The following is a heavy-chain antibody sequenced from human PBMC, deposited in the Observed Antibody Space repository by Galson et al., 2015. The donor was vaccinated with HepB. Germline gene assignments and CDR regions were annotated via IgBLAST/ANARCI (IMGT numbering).Heavy chain of an antibody. CDR2: IYYSGST. Sequence: SETLSLTCTVSGGSISSSSYYWGWIRQPPGKGLEWIGSIYYSGSTYYNPSLKSRVTISVDTSKNQFSLKLSSVTAADTAVYYCASWVGDTIFGAGFDYWGQGTLVTVSS. CDR3: ASWVGDTIFGAGFDY. J-gene: IGHJ4*02. CDR1: GGSISSSSYY. D-gene: IGHD3-3*01. V-gene: IGHV4-39*01.